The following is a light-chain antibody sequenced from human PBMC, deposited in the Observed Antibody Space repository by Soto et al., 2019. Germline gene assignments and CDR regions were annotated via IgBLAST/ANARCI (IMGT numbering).Light chain of an antibody. CDR1: QDISNY. V-gene: IGKV1-33*01. Sequence: DIQMNQSPSSLSASVGDRVTITCQASQDISNYLNWYQQKPGKAPKLLIYDASNLETGVPSRFSGSGSGTDFTFTISSLQPEDIATYYCQQYDNLPRFGPGTKVDIK. CDR3: QQYDNLPR. J-gene: IGKJ3*01. CDR2: DAS.